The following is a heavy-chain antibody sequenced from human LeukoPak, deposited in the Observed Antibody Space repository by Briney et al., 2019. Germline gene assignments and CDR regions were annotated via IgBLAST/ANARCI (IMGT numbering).Heavy chain of an antibody. D-gene: IGHD2-15*01. CDR2: ISSSSYYI. CDR3: ARYVVPSSLDY. CDR1: GFTFSSYS. V-gene: IGHV3-21*01. Sequence: GGSLRLSCAASGFTFSSYSMNWVRHAPGKGLEWVSYISSSSYYIYYADSVKGRFTISRDNAKNSLYLQMNSLRVEDTAVYFFARYVVPSSLDYWGQGTLVTVSS. J-gene: IGHJ4*02.